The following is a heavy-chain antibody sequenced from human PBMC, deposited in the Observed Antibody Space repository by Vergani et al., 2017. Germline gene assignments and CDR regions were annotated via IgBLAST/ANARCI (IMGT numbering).Heavy chain of an antibody. D-gene: IGHD4-17*01. CDR3: ARPSAPGDYDALDI. V-gene: IGHV3-33*01. Sequence: VHLLESGGGLVQSGGSLRLSCAASGFTFNSYGMHWVRQAPGKGLEWVAVIWYDGSNKYYADSVKGRFTISRDNAKNSLYLQMNSLRAEDTAVYHCARPSAPGDYDALDIWGQGTMVTVSS. CDR1: GFTFNSYG. CDR2: IWYDGSNK. J-gene: IGHJ3*02.